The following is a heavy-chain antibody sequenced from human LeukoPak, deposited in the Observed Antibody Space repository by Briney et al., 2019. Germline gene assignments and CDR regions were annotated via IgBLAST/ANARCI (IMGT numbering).Heavy chain of an antibody. CDR2: IYTSGST. CDR1: GGSISSYY. V-gene: IGHV4-4*07. D-gene: IGHD3-3*01. CDR3: ARGGSYYDFWSGYYRPLYFDY. Sequence: SETLSLTCTVSGGSISSYYWSWIRQPAGKGLEWIGRIYTSGSTNYNPSLKSRVTTSVDTSKNQFSLKLSSVTAADTAVYYCARGGSYYDFWSGYYRPLYFDYWGQGTLVTVSS. J-gene: IGHJ4*02.